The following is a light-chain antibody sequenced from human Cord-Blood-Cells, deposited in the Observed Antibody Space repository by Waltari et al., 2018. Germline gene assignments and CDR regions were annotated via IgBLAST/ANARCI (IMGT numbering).Light chain of an antibody. CDR1: ALPKQY. J-gene: IGLJ1*01. CDR2: KDS. CDR3: QSADSSGTYHV. V-gene: IGLV3-25*03. Sequence: SYELTQPPSVSVSPGQTARTTCSGDALPKQYAYWYQQQPGQAPVLVIYKDSERPSGIPERFSGSSSGTTVTLTISGVQAEDEADYYCQSADSSGTYHVFGTGTKVTVL.